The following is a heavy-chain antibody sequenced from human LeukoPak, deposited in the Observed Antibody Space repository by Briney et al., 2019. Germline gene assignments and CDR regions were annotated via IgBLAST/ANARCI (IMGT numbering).Heavy chain of an antibody. CDR1: GFTVITND. D-gene: IGHD1-14*01. J-gene: IGHJ4*02. Sequence: GRSLRLSCAASGFTVITNDMTWVRHPPGKGLDWVSVLYSDGNTKYADSVQGRFTISRDNSKNTLYLEMNSLSPDDTAVYYCARGVEPLAANTLAYWGQGTLVTVSS. CDR2: LYSDGNT. CDR3: ARGVEPLAANTLAY. V-gene: IGHV3-53*01.